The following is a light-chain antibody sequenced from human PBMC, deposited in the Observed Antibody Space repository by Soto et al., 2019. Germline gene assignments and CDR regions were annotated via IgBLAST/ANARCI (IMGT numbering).Light chain of an antibody. CDR2: WAS. J-gene: IGKJ1*01. CDR3: QQYYGFPRT. CDR1: QSVLDRSNNKNY. V-gene: IGKV4-1*01. Sequence: DIVMTQSPDSLAVSLGERATINCKSSQSVLDRSNNKNYLIWYQQKPGQPPKPLIYWASTREFGVPDRFSGSGSGIDFTLTISRLQAEDVALYYCQQYYGFPRTFGQGTKVEIK.